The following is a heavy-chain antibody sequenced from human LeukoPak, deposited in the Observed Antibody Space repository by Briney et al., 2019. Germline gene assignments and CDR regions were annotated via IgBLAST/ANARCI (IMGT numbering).Heavy chain of an antibody. Sequence: PGGSLRLSRAASGFTFSSYSMNWVRQAPGKGLEWVSSISSSSSYIYYADSVKGRFTISRDNAKNSLYLQMNSLRAEDTAVYYCALEFSGYYFDYWGQGTLVTVSS. CDR2: ISSSSSYI. CDR1: GFTFSSYS. J-gene: IGHJ4*02. CDR3: ALEFSGYYFDY. D-gene: IGHD3-16*02. V-gene: IGHV3-21*01.